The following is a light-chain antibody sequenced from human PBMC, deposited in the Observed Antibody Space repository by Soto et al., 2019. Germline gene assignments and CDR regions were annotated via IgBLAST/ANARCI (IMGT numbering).Light chain of an antibody. J-gene: IGKJ1*01. CDR2: DAS. Sequence: AIQLTQSPSSLSASVEDRVTIPCRASQGISSALPGYQQKPGKAPKLLIYDASSLESGVPSRFSGSGSGTDFTLTISSLQPEDFATYYCQQFNNYPRTFGQGTKVEIK. V-gene: IGKV1D-13*01. CDR3: QQFNNYPRT. CDR1: QGISSA.